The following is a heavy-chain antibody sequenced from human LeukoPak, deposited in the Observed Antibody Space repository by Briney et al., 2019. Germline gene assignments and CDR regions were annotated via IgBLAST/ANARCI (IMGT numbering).Heavy chain of an antibody. V-gene: IGHV3-21*01. CDR3: ARDQYYYDSSGPFDY. D-gene: IGHD3-22*01. Sequence: GGSLRLSCAASGFTFSSFSMNWVRQAPGKGLEWVSSISSSSSYIYYADSVKGRFTISRDNAKNSLYLQMNSLRAENTAVYYCARDQYYYDSSGPFDYWGQGTLVTVS. CDR2: ISSSSSYI. CDR1: GFTFSSFS. J-gene: IGHJ4*02.